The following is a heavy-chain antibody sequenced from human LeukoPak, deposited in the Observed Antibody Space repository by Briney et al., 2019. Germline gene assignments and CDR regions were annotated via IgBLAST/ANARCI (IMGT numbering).Heavy chain of an antibody. CDR2: IVVGSGNT. J-gene: IGHJ4*02. Sequence: SVKVSCKASGFTFTSSAVQWVRQARGQRLEWIGWIVVGSGNTNYAQKFQERVTITRDMSTSTAYMELSSLRSEDTAVYYCARAGCRDSSWCPDYWGQGTLVTVSS. V-gene: IGHV1-58*01. CDR1: GFTFTSSA. D-gene: IGHD6-13*01. CDR3: ARAGCRDSSWCPDY.